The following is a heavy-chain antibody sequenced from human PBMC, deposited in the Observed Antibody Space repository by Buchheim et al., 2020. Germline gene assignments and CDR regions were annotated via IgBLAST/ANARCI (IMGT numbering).Heavy chain of an antibody. CDR3: ARGLYCSGGSCYHYYYGMDA. Sequence: EVQLVESGGGLVQPGGSLRPSCAASGFTFSSYSMNWVRQAPGKGLEWVSYISSSSSTIYYADSVKGRFTISRDNAKNSLYLQMNSLRDEDTAVYYCARGLYCSGGSCYHYYYGMDAWGQGTT. CDR2: ISSSSSTI. D-gene: IGHD2-15*01. CDR1: GFTFSSYS. J-gene: IGHJ6*02. V-gene: IGHV3-48*02.